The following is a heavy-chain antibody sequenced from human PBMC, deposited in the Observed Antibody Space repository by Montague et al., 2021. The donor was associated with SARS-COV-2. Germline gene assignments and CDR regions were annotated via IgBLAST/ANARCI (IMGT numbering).Heavy chain of an antibody. CDR3: ARHWRFVRDPVGY. CDR2: IYYNGST. J-gene: IGHJ4*02. D-gene: IGHD3-10*02. Sequence: SETLSLTCSVSGVSIRNRVYYWGWIRQSPGKGLEWIGSIYYNGSTYYSPSLKSRAILSMDTSKNHFSLTLRSVTAADTSVYYCARHWRFVRDPVGYWGQGTLVTVSS. V-gene: IGHV4-39*01. CDR1: GVSIRNRVYY.